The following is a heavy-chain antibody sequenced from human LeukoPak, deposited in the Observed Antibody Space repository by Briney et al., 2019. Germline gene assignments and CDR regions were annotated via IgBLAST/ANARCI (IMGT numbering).Heavy chain of an antibody. V-gene: IGHV3-23*01. CDR3: AKEMYSGSYYVSSAGPLFDY. J-gene: IGHJ4*02. Sequence: GGSLRLSCAASGFTFSSYAMSWVRQAPGKGLEWVSAISGSGGSTYYADSVKGRFTISRDNSKNTLYLQMNSLRAEDTAVYYCAKEMYSGSYYVSSAGPLFDYWGQGTLVTVSS. CDR1: GFTFSSYA. D-gene: IGHD1-26*01. CDR2: ISGSGGST.